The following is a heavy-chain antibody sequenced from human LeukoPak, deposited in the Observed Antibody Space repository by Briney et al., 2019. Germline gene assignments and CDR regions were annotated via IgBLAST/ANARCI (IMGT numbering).Heavy chain of an antibody. D-gene: IGHD1-20*01. CDR3: AGSEGITGTLGLDY. J-gene: IGHJ4*02. CDR2: INHSGST. CDR1: GGSFSGYY. Sequence: PSETLSLTCAVYGGSFSGYYWSWIRQPPGKGLEWIGEINHSGSTNYNPSLKSRVTISVDTSKNQFSLKLSSVTAADTAVYYCAGSEGITGTLGLDYWGQGTLVTVSS. V-gene: IGHV4-34*01.